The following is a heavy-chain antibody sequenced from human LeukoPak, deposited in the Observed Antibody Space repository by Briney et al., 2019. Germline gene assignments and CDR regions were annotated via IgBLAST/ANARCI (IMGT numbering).Heavy chain of an antibody. D-gene: IGHD3/OR15-3a*01. CDR1: GFTVSSNF. Sequence: GGSLRLSCAASGFTVSSNFMSWVRQAPGKGLEWVSVIYSGGSTYYADSVRGRFTISRDNSKNTLYLQMNSLRAEDTAVYYCAKGRGTGTYYFDYWGQGTLVTVSS. CDR2: IYSGGST. J-gene: IGHJ4*02. CDR3: AKGRGTGTYYFDY. V-gene: IGHV3-53*01.